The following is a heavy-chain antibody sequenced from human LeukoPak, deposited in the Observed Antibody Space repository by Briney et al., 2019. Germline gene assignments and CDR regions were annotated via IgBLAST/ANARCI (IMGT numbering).Heavy chain of an antibody. V-gene: IGHV4-39*01. D-gene: IGHD2-15*01. Sequence: SETLSLTCPFSDCFISSNTYHWGGIRQPPGKGLEWIGSIYYSGSTYYNPSLKSRVTISVDTSKNQFSLRLTSVTATDTSVYNCATRSVVVAARGCLDPWGQGTLVTVSS. CDR1: DCFISSNTYH. CDR2: IYYSGST. CDR3: ATRSVVVAARGCLDP. J-gene: IGHJ5*02.